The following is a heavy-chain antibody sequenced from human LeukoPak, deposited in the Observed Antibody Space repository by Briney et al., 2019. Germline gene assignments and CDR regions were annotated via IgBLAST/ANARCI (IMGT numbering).Heavy chain of an antibody. CDR1: GYTFTGYY. Sequence: ASVKVSCKASGYTFTGYYIHWGRQAPGQGLEWMGWINPNSGGTNYAQKFQGRVTMTRDTSISTAYMELSRLRSDDTAVYYCASDLAAAGLSWFDPWGQGTLVTVSS. CDR3: ASDLAAAGLSWFDP. V-gene: IGHV1-2*02. CDR2: INPNSGGT. J-gene: IGHJ5*02. D-gene: IGHD6-13*01.